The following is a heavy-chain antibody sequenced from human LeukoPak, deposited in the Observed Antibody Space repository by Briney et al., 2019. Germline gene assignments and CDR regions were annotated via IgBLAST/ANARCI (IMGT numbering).Heavy chain of an antibody. V-gene: IGHV7-4-1*02. CDR2: INTNTGNP. Sequence: ASVKVSCKASGYTFTSYAMNWVRQAPGQGLEWMGWINTNTGNPTYAQGFTGRFVFSLDTSVSTAYLQISSLKAEDTAVYYCARASNIVAPYYYYYMDVWGKGTPVTVSS. CDR1: GYTFTSYA. CDR3: ARASNIVAPYYYYYMDV. J-gene: IGHJ6*03. D-gene: IGHD5-12*01.